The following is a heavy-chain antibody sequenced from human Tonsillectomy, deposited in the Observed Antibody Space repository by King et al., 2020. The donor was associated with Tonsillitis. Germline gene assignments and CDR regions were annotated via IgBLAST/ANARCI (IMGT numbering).Heavy chain of an antibody. CDR2: VSGSAGST. J-gene: IGHJ4*02. CDR1: GFTFTNYA. V-gene: IGHV3-23*04. D-gene: IGHD3-22*01. CDR3: AKDPRGGRMTVEHFDY. Sequence: VQLVESGGGLVQPGGSLRLSCAASGFTFTNYAMSWVRQAPGKGLEWVSAVSGSAGSTYYADSVKGRFTISRDNSKNTLYLQMNSLRAEDTAIYYCAKDPRGGRMTVEHFDYWGQGTLVTVSS.